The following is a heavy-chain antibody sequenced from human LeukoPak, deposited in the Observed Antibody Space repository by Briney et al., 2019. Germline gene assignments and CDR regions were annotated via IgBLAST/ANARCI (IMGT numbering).Heavy chain of an antibody. CDR1: GGSFSGYY. V-gene: IGHV4-34*01. CDR2: INHSGST. D-gene: IGHD4-17*01. J-gene: IGHJ4*02. CDR3: ARVLTTARVDY. Sequence: PSETLSLTCAVYGGSFSGYYWSWIRQPPGKGLEWIGEINHSGSTNYNPSLKSRVTISVDTSKNQFSLKLSSVTAADTAVYYCARVLTTARVDYWGQGTLVTVSS.